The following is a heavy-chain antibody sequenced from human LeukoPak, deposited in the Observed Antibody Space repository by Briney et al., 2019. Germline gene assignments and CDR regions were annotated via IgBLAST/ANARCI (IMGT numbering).Heavy chain of an antibody. V-gene: IGHV4-59*01. J-gene: IGHJ4*02. Sequence: PSETLSLTCTVSGGSISSYYWSWLRQPPGKGLEWIGYIYYSGSTNYNPSLKSRVTISVDTSKNQFSLKLSSVTAADTAVYYCARGQAVAGKPDDYWGQGTLVTVSS. CDR3: ARGQAVAGKPDDY. D-gene: IGHD6-19*01. CDR1: GGSISSYY. CDR2: IYYSGST.